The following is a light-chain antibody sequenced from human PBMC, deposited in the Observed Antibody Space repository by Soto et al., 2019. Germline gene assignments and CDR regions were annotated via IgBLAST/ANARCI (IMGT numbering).Light chain of an antibody. CDR1: QSVSSY. CDR2: DAS. J-gene: IGKJ1*01. Sequence: EIVFTPSPATLSWSPGERATLSCRASQSVSSYLAWYQQKPGHAPRLLIYDASNRATGIPARFSGSGSGTDFTLTISSLEPEDVAVDYCQQRSSTQTFGQGTKVDIK. V-gene: IGKV3-11*01. CDR3: QQRSSTQT.